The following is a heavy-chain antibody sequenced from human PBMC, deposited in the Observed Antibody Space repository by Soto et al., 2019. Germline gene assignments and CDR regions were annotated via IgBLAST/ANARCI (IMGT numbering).Heavy chain of an antibody. CDR2: ISYDGSNK. CDR3: AKDPGYYYGSGSDRLYYYGMDV. Sequence: GGSLRLSCAASGFTFSSYGMHWVRQAPGKGLEWVAVISYDGSNKYYADSVKGRFTISRDNSKNTLYLQMNSLRAEDTAVYYCAKDPGYYYGSGSDRLYYYGMDVWGQGTTVTVSS. CDR1: GFTFSSYG. J-gene: IGHJ6*02. D-gene: IGHD3-10*01. V-gene: IGHV3-30*18.